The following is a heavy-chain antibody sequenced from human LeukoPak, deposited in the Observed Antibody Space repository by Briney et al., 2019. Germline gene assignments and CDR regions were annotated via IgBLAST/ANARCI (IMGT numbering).Heavy chain of an antibody. V-gene: IGHV3-74*01. CDR2: INTDGSST. CDR3: ARLYGGYGDYYFDY. Sequence: PGRSLRLSCVASGFTFSSYWMHWVRQAPGKGLVWVSRINTDGSSTRYADSVKGRFTISRDNAKNTLYLQMNSLSAEDTAVYYCARLYGGYGDYYFDYWGQGTLVTVSS. D-gene: IGHD4-17*01. CDR1: GFTFSSYW. J-gene: IGHJ4*02.